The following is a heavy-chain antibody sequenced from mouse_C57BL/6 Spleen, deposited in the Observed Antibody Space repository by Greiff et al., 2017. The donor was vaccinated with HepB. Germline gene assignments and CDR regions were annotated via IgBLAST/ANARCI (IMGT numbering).Heavy chain of an antibody. CDR3: ERSLYYYGSSGWYFDV. Sequence: EVMLVESGPELVKPGASVKISCKASGYSFTGYYMNWVKQSPEKSLEWIGEINPSTGGTTYNQKFKAKATLTVDKSSSTADMQLKSPTSEDSAVYYCERSLYYYGSSGWYFDVWGTGTTVTVSS. CDR2: INPSTGGT. V-gene: IGHV1-42*01. J-gene: IGHJ1*03. CDR1: GYSFTGYY. D-gene: IGHD1-1*01.